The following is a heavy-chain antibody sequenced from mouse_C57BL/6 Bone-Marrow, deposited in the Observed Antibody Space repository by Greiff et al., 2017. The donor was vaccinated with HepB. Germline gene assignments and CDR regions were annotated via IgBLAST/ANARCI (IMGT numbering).Heavy chain of an antibody. J-gene: IGHJ2*01. Sequence: EVHLVESGGGLVQPGGSMKLSCAASGFTFSDAWMDWVRQSPEKGLEWVAEIRNKANNHATYYAESVKGMFTISRDDSKSSVYLQMNSLRAEDTGIYYCTRRGLGGYFDYWGQGTTLTVSS. CDR3: TRRGLGGYFDY. CDR2: IRNKANNHAT. CDR1: GFTFSDAW. V-gene: IGHV6-6*01.